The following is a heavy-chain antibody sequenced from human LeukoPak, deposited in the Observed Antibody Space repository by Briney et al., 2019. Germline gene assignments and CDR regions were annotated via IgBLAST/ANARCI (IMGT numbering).Heavy chain of an antibody. D-gene: IGHD2-2*01. CDR3: ARGIVVVPAARWFDP. CDR2: IYHSGST. Sequence: SQTLSLTCTVSGGSISSGDYYWSWIRQPPGKGLEWIGSIYHSGSTYYNPSLKSRVTISVDTSKNQFSLKLSSVTAADTAVYYCARGIVVVPAARWFDPWGQGTMVTVSS. J-gene: IGHJ5*02. CDR1: GGSISSGDYY. V-gene: IGHV4-39*07.